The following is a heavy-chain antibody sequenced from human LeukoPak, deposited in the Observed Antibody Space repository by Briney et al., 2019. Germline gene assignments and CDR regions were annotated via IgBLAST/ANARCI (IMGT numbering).Heavy chain of an antibody. Sequence: PGGSLRLSCAASGFAFSSYAMHWVRQAPGKGLEWVAVISYDGSNKYYADSVKGRFTISRDNSKNTLYLQMNSLRAEDTAVYYCAGAAPSGYHGFDPWGQGTLVTVSS. CDR2: ISYDGSNK. D-gene: IGHD3-22*01. CDR3: AGAAPSGYHGFDP. CDR1: GFAFSSYA. J-gene: IGHJ5*02. V-gene: IGHV3-30-3*01.